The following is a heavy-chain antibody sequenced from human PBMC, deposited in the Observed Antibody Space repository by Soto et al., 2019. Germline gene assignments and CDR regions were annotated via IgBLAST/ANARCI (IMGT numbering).Heavy chain of an antibody. V-gene: IGHV4-31*03. Sequence: QVQLQESGPGLVKPSQTLSLTCTVSGGSISSGGYYWSWIRQHPGKGLEWIGYIYYSGSTYYNPSFKSRVAISVDTSKNQFSLKLSSVTAADTAVYYCARAIRNDYVWGSYRRDYGMDVWGQGTTVTVSS. CDR1: GGSISSGGYY. J-gene: IGHJ6*02. D-gene: IGHD3-16*02. CDR3: ARAIRNDYVWGSYRRDYGMDV. CDR2: IYYSGST.